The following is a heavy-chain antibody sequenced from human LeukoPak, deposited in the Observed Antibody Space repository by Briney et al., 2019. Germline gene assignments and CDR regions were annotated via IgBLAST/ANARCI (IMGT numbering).Heavy chain of an antibody. V-gene: IGHV4-39*01. CDR3: ARRRDDGDYWFDP. CDR2: IYYSGRT. J-gene: IGHJ5*02. CDR1: GGSISSSSYY. Sequence: PSETLSLTCTVSGGSISSSSYYWGWIRQPPGKGLEWIGSIYYSGRTYHNPSLKSRVTISVDTSKNQLSLKLSSVTAADTAVYYCARRRDDGDYWFDPWGQGTLV. D-gene: IGHD4-17*01.